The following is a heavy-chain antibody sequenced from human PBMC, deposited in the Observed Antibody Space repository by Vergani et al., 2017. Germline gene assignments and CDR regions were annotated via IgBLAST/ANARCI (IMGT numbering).Heavy chain of an antibody. V-gene: IGHV1-58*02. D-gene: IGHD2-21*02. CDR2: IVVGSGNT. CDR1: GFTFTSSA. CDR3: ARAPICGGDCLNYYYYGMDV. Sequence: QMQLVQSGPEVKKPGTSVKVSCKASGFTFTSSAMQWVRQARGQRLEWIGWIVVGSGNTNYAQKFQERVTITRDMSTSTAYMELSSLRSEDMAVYYCARAPICGGDCLNYYYYGMDVWGQGTTVTVSS. J-gene: IGHJ6*02.